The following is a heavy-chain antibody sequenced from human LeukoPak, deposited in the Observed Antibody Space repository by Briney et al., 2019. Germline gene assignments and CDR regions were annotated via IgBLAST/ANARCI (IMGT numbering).Heavy chain of an antibody. CDR3: ARGFRYSSSWYGRYNWFDP. CDR1: GGSFSGYY. D-gene: IGHD6-13*01. V-gene: IGHV4-34*01. J-gene: IGHJ5*02. CDR2: INHSGST. Sequence: SETLSLTCAVYGGSFSGYYWSWIRQPPGKGLEWIGEINHSGSTNYNPSLKSRVTISVDTSKNQFSLELSSVTAADTAVYYCARGFRYSSSWYGRYNWFDPWGQGTLVTVSS.